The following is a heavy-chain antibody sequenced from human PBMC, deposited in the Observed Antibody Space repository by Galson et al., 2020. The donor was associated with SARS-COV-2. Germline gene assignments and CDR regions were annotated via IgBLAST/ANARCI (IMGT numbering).Heavy chain of an antibody. D-gene: IGHD3-9*01. CDR2: FDPEDGET. CDR3: ATGPVLTAYNWFDP. V-gene: IGHV1-24*01. Sequence: ASVKVSCKVSGYTLTELSMHWVRQAPGKGLEWMGGFDPEDGETIYAQKFQGRVTMTEDTSTDTAYMELSSLRSEDTAVYYRATGPVLTAYNWFDPWGQGTLVTVSS. J-gene: IGHJ5*02. CDR1: GYTLTELS.